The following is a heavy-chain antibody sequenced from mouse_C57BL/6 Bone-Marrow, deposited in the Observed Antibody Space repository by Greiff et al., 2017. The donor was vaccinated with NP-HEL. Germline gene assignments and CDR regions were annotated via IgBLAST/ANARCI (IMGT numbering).Heavy chain of an antibody. CDR3: ASHYYGSLFDY. V-gene: IGHV5-4*03. CDR2: ISDGGSYT. Sequence: EVKLVESGGGLVKPGGSLKLSCAASGFTFSSYAMSWVRQTPEKRLEWVATISDGGSYTYYPDNVKGRFTISRDNAKNNLYLQMSHLKSEDTAMYYCASHYYGSLFDYWGQGTTLTVSS. D-gene: IGHD1-1*01. J-gene: IGHJ2*01. CDR1: GFTFSSYA.